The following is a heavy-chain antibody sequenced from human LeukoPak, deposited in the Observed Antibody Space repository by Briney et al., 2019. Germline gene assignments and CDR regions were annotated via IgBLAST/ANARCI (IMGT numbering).Heavy chain of an antibody. V-gene: IGHV4-31*03. CDR3: ARGGAQYCSGGSCYRPPLPLQLKPIDY. D-gene: IGHD2-15*01. Sequence: SQTLSLTCSVSGGSIGSDGYYWNWIRQHPGKGLEWIGYIYYSGSTNYNPSLKSRVTISVDTSKNQFSLKLSSVTAADTAVYYCARGGAQYCSGGSCYRPPLPLQLKPIDYWGQGTLVTVSS. J-gene: IGHJ4*02. CDR1: GGSIGSDGYY. CDR2: IYYSGST.